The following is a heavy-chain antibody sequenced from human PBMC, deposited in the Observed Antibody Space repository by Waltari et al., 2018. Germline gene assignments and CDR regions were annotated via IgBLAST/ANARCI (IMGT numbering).Heavy chain of an antibody. V-gene: IGHV3-7*01. CDR1: GFPFSIFW. Sequence: VASGGGLVQPGGSLRPPRAPAGFPFSIFWESSVRQAAGKGLEWVANIKTDGSEKYYVDSVKGRFTISRDNAQNSLSLQMSTLRAEDTGRYYCARDWSGSGRGINYWGQGTLVTVSS. J-gene: IGHJ4*02. CDR3: ARDWSGSGRGINY. D-gene: IGHD3-3*01. CDR2: IKTDGSEK.